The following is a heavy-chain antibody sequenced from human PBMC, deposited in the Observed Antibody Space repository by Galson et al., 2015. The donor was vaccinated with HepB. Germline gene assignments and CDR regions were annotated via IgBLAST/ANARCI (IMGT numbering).Heavy chain of an antibody. V-gene: IGHV1-8*01. J-gene: IGHJ6*02. CDR3: ARGPRDDYVWGSYRYRGDV. Sequence: SVKVFCKASGYTFTSHDIIWVRQATGQGLEWMGWMNPNSGNTGYAEKFKGRVTMTRDTSKSTAYMELSSLTSEDTAVYYCARGPRDDYVWGSYRYRGDVWGQGTTVTVSS. CDR2: MNPNSGNT. D-gene: IGHD3-16*02. CDR1: GYTFTSHD.